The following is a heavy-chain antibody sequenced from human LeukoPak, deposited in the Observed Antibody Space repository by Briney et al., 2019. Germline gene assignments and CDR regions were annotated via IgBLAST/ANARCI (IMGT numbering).Heavy chain of an antibody. D-gene: IGHD1-26*01. V-gene: IGHV3-30*02. CDR2: IRYDGSNK. CDR3: AKDARIVGATIAAYFQH. CDR1: GFTFSSYG. Sequence: PGGSLRLSCAASGFTFSSYGMHWVRQAPGKGLEWVAFIRYDGSNKYYADSVKGRFTISRDNSKNTLYLRMNSLRAEDTAVYYCAKDARIVGATIAAYFQHWGQGTLVTVSS. J-gene: IGHJ1*01.